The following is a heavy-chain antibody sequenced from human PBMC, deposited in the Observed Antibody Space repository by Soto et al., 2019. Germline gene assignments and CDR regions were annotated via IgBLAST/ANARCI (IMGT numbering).Heavy chain of an antibody. CDR2: MNPNSGNA. D-gene: IGHD5-18*01. CDR3: ARSQRGYSVADS. Sequence: ALVNVYRKASEYIFTGYAINWLRKATGQRLEWMGWMNPNSGNAGSVQKFQGRVTMTRNTSIGTAYMELSSLRSEDTAVYYCARSQRGYSVADSWGEGSLGTV. V-gene: IGHV1-8*02. J-gene: IGHJ4*02. CDR1: EYIFTGYA.